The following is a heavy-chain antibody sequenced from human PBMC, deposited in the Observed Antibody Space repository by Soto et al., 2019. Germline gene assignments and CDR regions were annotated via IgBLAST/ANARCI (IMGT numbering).Heavy chain of an antibody. J-gene: IGHJ5*02. Sequence: SVKVSCKASGGTFGSDAITWVRQTPGQGLEWVGRIIPIFGTTNYAQNLQGRVTISADKSTLTSYMELHSLTSDDTALYYCARDRTDSGYYTNWLDPWGQGTQVTVSS. CDR2: IIPIFGTT. CDR1: GGTFGSDA. V-gene: IGHV1-69*06. CDR3: ARDRTDSGYYTNWLDP. D-gene: IGHD3-22*01.